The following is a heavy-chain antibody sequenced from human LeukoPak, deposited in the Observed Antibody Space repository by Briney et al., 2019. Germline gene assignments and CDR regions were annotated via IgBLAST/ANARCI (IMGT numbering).Heavy chain of an antibody. Sequence: SETLSLTCTVSGGSISSYYWSWIRQPPGKGLEWIGYIYYSGSTNHNPSLKSRVTISVDTSKNQFSLKLSSVTAADTAVYYCARRSHPDGMDVWGQGTTVTVSS. J-gene: IGHJ6*02. V-gene: IGHV4-59*08. CDR2: IYYSGST. CDR1: GGSISSYY. CDR3: ARRSHPDGMDV.